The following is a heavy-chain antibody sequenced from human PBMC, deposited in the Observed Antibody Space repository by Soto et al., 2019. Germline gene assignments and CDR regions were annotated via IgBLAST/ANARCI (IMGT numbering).Heavy chain of an antibody. J-gene: IGHJ4*02. CDR2: INAGNGNT. CDR1: GYTFTKYA. CDR3: AIINDYGDYEGRDF. D-gene: IGHD4-17*01. V-gene: IGHV1-3*01. Sequence: ASVKVSCKASGYTFTKYAIHWVRQAPGQSLEWMGWINAGNGNTKYSQNFQGRVTITRDTSASTAYVELNSLTSEDTAVYYCAIINDYGDYEGRDFWGQGTPVTVSS.